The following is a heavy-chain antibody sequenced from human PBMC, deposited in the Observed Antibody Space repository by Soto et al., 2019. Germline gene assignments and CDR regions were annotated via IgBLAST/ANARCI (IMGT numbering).Heavy chain of an antibody. CDR1: GFTFSSYS. D-gene: IGHD3-3*01. CDR3: ARGFIRFLEWSYGMDV. V-gene: IGHV3-21*01. CDR2: ISSSSSYI. Sequence: PGGPLRLSCAASGFTFSSYSMNWVRQAPGKGLEWVSSISSSSSYIYYADSVKGRFTISRDNAKNSLYLQMNSLRAEDTAVYYCARGFIRFLEWSYGMDVWGQGTTVTVSS. J-gene: IGHJ6*02.